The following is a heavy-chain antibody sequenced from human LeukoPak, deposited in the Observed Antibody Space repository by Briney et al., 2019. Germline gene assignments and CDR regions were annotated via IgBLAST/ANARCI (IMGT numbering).Heavy chain of an antibody. D-gene: IGHD3-16*01. CDR2: ITGSGGST. CDR3: AKGAQGGLDWYFDL. J-gene: IGHJ2*01. Sequence: PGGSLRLSCAASGFTFSSYDMSWVRQAPGSGLEWVSGITGSGGSTYYADSVKGRFTISRENAKNSLYLQMNSLRAGDTAVYYCAKGAQGGLDWYFDLWGRGTLVTVSS. CDR1: GFTFSSYD. V-gene: IGHV3-23*01.